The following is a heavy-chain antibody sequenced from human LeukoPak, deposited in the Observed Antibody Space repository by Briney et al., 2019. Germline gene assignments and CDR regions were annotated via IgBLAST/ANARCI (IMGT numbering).Heavy chain of an antibody. CDR2: ISRGSSYI. D-gene: IGHD6-19*01. V-gene: IGHV3-21*01. CDR3: ATGVRGYNSALDY. Sequence: PGGSLRLSCAASGFTLSNYYMNWVRQAPGKGLEWVSSISRGSSYIYYADSLTGRLHIFSNHAKNSMYPQTNRRIAEDTAVYYCATGVRGYNSALDYWGQGTLVTVSP. CDR1: GFTLSNYY. J-gene: IGHJ4*02.